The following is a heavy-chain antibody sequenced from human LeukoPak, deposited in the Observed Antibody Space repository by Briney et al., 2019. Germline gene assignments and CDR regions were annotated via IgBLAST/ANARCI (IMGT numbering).Heavy chain of an antibody. CDR3: AKDLLESPYYDFWSGYYPLDY. J-gene: IGHJ4*02. CDR2: IRYDGSNK. Sequence: GGSLRLSCAASGFTFSSYGMHWVRQAPGKGLEGVAFIRYDGSNKYYADSVKGRFTISRDNSKNTLYLQMNSLRAEDTAVYYCAKDLLESPYYDFWSGYYPLDYWGQGTLVTVSS. V-gene: IGHV3-30*02. CDR1: GFTFSSYG. D-gene: IGHD3-3*01.